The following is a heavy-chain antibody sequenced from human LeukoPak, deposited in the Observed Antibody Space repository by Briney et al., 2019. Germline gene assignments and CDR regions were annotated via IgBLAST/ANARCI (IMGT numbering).Heavy chain of an antibody. CDR1: GFTFSSYW. CDR3: ARNRGLAVAGISG. V-gene: IGHV3-7*01. J-gene: IGHJ4*02. D-gene: IGHD6-19*01. Sequence: GGSLRLSCAASGFTFSSYWMSWVRQAPGKGLEWVANIKQDGSEKYYVDSVKGRFTISRDNAKNSLYLQMNSLRAEDTAVYYCARNRGLAVAGISGWGQGTLVTVSS. CDR2: IKQDGSEK.